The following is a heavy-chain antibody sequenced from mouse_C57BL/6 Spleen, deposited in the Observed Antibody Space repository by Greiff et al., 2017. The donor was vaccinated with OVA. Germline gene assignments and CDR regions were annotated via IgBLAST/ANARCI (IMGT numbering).Heavy chain of an antibody. Sequence: EVKLMESGGGLVKPGGSLKLSCAASGFTFSDYGMHWVRQAPEKGLEWVAYISSGSSTIYYADTVKGRFTISRDNAKNTRFLQMTSLRSEDTAMYYCARPGYYGLYYFDYWGQGTTLTVSS. D-gene: IGHD1-1*01. J-gene: IGHJ2*01. CDR1: GFTFSDYG. V-gene: IGHV5-17*01. CDR3: ARPGYYGLYYFDY. CDR2: ISSGSSTI.